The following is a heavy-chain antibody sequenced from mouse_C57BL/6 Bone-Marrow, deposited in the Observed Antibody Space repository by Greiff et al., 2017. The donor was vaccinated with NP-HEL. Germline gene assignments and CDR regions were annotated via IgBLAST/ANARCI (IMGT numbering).Heavy chain of an antibody. J-gene: IGHJ3*01. CDR3: ARSGSTRFAY. D-gene: IGHD1-1*01. CDR1: GYAFSSSW. CDR2: IYPGDGDT. Sequence: VQLQQSGPELVKPGASVKISCKASGYAFSSSWMNWVKQRPGKGLEWIGRIYPGDGDTNYNGKFKGKATLTADKSSSTAYMQLSSLTSEDSAVYFCARSGSTRFAYWGQGTLVTVSA. V-gene: IGHV1-82*01.